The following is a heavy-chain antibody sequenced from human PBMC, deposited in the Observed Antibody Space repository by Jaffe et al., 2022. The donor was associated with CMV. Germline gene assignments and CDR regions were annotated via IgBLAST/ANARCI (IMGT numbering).Heavy chain of an antibody. J-gene: IGHJ4*02. Sequence: EVQLLESGGGLVQPGGSLRLSCAASGFTFSSYAMSWVRQAPGKGLEWVSAISGSGGSTYYADSVKGRFTISRDNSKNTLYLQMNSLRAEDTAVYYCVGGSRYCGGDCYPFDYWGQGTLVTVSS. CDR1: GFTFSSYA. CDR2: ISGSGGST. CDR3: VGGSRYCGGDCYPFDY. V-gene: IGHV3-23*01. D-gene: IGHD2-21*02.